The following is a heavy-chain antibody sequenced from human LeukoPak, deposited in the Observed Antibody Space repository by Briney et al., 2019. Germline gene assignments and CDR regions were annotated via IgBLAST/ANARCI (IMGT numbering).Heavy chain of an antibody. V-gene: IGHV1-18*01. J-gene: IGHJ4*02. Sequence: ASVKVSCKASGYTFTSYGISWVRQATGQGLEWMGWISAYNGNTNYAQKLQGRVTMTTDTSTSTAYMELRSLRYDDTAVYYCARAKGYYDSSGSEYWGQGTLVTVSS. CDR1: GYTFTSYG. D-gene: IGHD3-22*01. CDR2: ISAYNGNT. CDR3: ARAKGYYDSSGSEY.